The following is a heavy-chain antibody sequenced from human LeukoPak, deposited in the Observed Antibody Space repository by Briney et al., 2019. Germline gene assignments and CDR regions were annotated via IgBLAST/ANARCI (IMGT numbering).Heavy chain of an antibody. CDR2: INPNSGGT. J-gene: IGHJ3*02. V-gene: IGHV1-2*02. CDR3: ARVSYDFWSGYSI. CDR1: GYTFTGYY. D-gene: IGHD3-3*01. Sequence: ASVKVSCKASGYTFTGYYMHWVRQAPGQGLEWMGWINPNSGGTNFAQKFQGRVTMTRDTSISTAYMELSRLRSDDTAVYYCARVSYDFWSGYSIWGQGTMVTVSS.